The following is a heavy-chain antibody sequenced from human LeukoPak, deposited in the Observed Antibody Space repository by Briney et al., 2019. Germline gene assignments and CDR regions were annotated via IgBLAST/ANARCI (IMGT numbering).Heavy chain of an antibody. J-gene: IGHJ4*02. CDR2: ISSSSSYI. CDR1: GFTFSSYS. Sequence: PGGSLRLSCAASGFTFSSYSMNWVRRAPGKGLEWVSSISSSSSYIYYADSVKGRFTISRDNAKNSLYLQMNSLRAEDTAVYYCARDRSGWSKFDYWGQGTLVTVSS. CDR3: ARDRSGWSKFDY. D-gene: IGHD6-19*01. V-gene: IGHV3-21*01.